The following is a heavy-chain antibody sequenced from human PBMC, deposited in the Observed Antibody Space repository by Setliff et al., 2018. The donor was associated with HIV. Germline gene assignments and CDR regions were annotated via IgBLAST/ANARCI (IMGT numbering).Heavy chain of an antibody. CDR2: IYTSGNSRYT. Sequence: SETLSLTCTVSGASVTNVLYYWSWLRQPAGKGLEWIGHIYTSGNSRYTNYNPSFESRVAISLDTSSNQFSLKLSSVTAADTAVYHCAREREAWSAYDSWGQGTLVTVSS. V-gene: IGHV4-61*09. D-gene: IGHD3-3*01. J-gene: IGHJ5*02. CDR3: AREREAWSAYDS. CDR1: GASVTNVLYY.